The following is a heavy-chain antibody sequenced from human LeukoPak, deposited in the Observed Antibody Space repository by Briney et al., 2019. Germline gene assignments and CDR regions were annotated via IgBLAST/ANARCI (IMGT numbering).Heavy chain of an antibody. CDR3: ARGGYYSDY. CDR1: GGSISSYY. V-gene: IGHV4-59*01. CDR2: VYYSGSI. D-gene: IGHD3-10*01. J-gene: IGHJ4*02. Sequence: SETLSLTCTVSGGSISSYYWSWIRQPPGKGLEWIGYVYYSGSINYSPSLNSRLTISVDTSKNQFSLKLSSVTAADTAVYYCARGGYYSDYWGQATLVTISS.